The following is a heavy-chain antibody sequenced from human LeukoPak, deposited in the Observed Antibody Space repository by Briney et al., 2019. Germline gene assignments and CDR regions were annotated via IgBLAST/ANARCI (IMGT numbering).Heavy chain of an antibody. V-gene: IGHV3-7*01. CDR3: ARDYSYYYDSTGTSQFGLFDL. CDR1: GFTFSNYW. Sequence: GGSLRLSCAASGFTFSNYWMSWVRQAPGKGLEWVANINQDGSEKYYVDSVKGRFTISRDNAKNSLFLQMNSLRAEDTAVYYCARDYSYYYDSTGTSQFGLFDLWGRGTLVTVSS. CDR2: INQDGSEK. J-gene: IGHJ2*01. D-gene: IGHD3-22*01.